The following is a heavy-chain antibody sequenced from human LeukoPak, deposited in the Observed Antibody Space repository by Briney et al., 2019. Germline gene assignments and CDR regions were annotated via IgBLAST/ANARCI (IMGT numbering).Heavy chain of an antibody. D-gene: IGHD3-22*01. Sequence: QSGGSLRLSCAASGFTFSSYAMSWVRQAPGKGLEWVSAISGSGGSTYYADSVKGRFTISRDNSKSTLYLQMNSLRAEDTAVYYCAKVYYDSSGHEYFQHWGQGTLVTVSS. V-gene: IGHV3-23*01. J-gene: IGHJ1*01. CDR2: ISGSGGST. CDR1: GFTFSSYA. CDR3: AKVYYDSSGHEYFQH.